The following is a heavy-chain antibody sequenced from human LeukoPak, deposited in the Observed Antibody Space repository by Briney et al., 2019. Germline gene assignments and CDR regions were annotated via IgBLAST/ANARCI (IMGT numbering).Heavy chain of an antibody. CDR3: ARAAAPIYFFDY. Sequence: SETLSLTCAVYGGSFSGYYWSWIRQPPGKGLEWIGEINHSGSTNYNPSLKSRVTISVDTSKNQFSLKLSSVTAADTAVYYCARAAAPIYFFDYWGQGTLATVSS. CDR2: INHSGST. D-gene: IGHD6-13*01. CDR1: GGSFSGYY. J-gene: IGHJ4*02. V-gene: IGHV4-34*01.